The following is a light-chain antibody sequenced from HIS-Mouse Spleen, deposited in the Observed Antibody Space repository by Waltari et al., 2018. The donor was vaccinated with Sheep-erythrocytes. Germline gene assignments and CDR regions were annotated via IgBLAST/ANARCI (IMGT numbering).Light chain of an antibody. J-gene: IGLJ1*01. CDR2: DVS. V-gene: IGLV2-11*01. Sequence: QSALTQPRSVSGSPGQSVTISCTGTSSDVGGYNYVSGYQQPPGKAPKLMIYDVSKRPSGVPDRFSGSKSGNTASLTISGLQAEDEADYYCCSYAGSYNHVFATGTKVTVL. CDR3: CSYAGSYNHV. CDR1: SSDVGGYNY.